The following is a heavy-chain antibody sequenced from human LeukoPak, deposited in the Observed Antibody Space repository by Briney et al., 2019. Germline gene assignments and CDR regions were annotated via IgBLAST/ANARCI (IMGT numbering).Heavy chain of an antibody. CDR2: INPNSGGT. CDR3: ARVFSPPAGGSSVPIWFDP. V-gene: IGHV1-2*06. J-gene: IGHJ5*02. D-gene: IGHD3-16*01. CDR1: GYTFTGYY. Sequence: GASVKVSCKASGYTFTGYYMHWVRQAPGQGLEWMGRINPNSGGTNYAQKFQGRVTMTRDTSISTAYMELSRLRSDDTAVYYCARVFSPPAGGSSVPIWFDPWGQGTLVTVSS.